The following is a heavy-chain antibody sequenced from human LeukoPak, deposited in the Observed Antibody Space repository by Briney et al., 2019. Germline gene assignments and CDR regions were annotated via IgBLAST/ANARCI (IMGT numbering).Heavy chain of an antibody. V-gene: IGHV3-33*06. J-gene: IGHJ5*02. CDR1: GFTFSSYG. Sequence: GGSLRLSCAASGFTFSSYGMHWVRQALGKGLEWVAVIWYDGSNQYYADSVKGRFAISRDNSKNTLYLQMNSLRAEDTAVYYCTKEESYKYDSWGQGTLVTVSS. D-gene: IGHD3-16*01. CDR2: IWYDGSNQ. CDR3: TKEESYKYDS.